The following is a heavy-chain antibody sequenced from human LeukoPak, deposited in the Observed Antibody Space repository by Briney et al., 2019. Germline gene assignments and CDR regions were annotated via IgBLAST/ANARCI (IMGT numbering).Heavy chain of an antibody. J-gene: IGHJ3*02. V-gene: IGHV1-2*02. D-gene: IGHD1-26*01. Sequence: ASVKVSCKASGYTFTGYYMHWVRQAPGQGLEWMGWINPNSGGTNYAQKFQGRVTMTRDTSISTAYMEPSRLRSDDTAVYYCARDPYVGASYAFDIWGQGTMVTVSS. CDR1: GYTFTGYY. CDR3: ARDPYVGASYAFDI. CDR2: INPNSGGT.